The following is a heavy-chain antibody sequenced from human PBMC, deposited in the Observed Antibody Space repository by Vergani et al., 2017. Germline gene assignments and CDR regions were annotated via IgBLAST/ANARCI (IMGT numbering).Heavy chain of an antibody. CDR1: GGSISSGSYY. CDR3: ARDDGKSDYFDD. Sequence: QVQLQESGPGLVKPSQTLSLTCTVSGGSISSGSYYWSWIRQPAGKGLEWIGCIHTSGSTNYNPSLKSRVSISVDTSKNRFSRRLSSVTATDTAVYYCARDDGKSDYFDDWSQGTLVTVSS. D-gene: IGHD1-1*01. CDR2: IHTSGST. V-gene: IGHV4-61*02. J-gene: IGHJ4*02.